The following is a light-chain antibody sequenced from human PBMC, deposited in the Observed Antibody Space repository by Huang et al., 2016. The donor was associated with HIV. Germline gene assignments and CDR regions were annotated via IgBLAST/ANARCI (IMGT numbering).Light chain of an antibody. Sequence: EVVMTQSPATLSASSGDTINISCRASQSVDSKLAWYQQKPGQAPRRLMFATSTRATGVPARFSGSGSQTDFTLTVSSLQSDDSAVYYCQEYYSRPPWTLGQGTKVEIK. J-gene: IGKJ1*01. CDR3: QEYYSRPPWT. V-gene: IGKV3-15*01. CDR2: ATS. CDR1: QSVDSK.